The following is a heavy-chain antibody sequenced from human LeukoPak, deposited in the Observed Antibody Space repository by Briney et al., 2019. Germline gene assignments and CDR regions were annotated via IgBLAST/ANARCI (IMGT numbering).Heavy chain of an antibody. Sequence: GGSLRLSCAASGFTFSSYAMHWVRQAPGKGLEWVAVISYDGSNKYYADSVKGRFTISRDNSKNTLYLQMNSLRAEDTAVYYCAKDYLTTYYYGSGSSDAFDIWGQGTMVTVSS. CDR1: GFTFSSYA. V-gene: IGHV3-30-3*01. J-gene: IGHJ3*02. D-gene: IGHD3-10*01. CDR2: ISYDGSNK. CDR3: AKDYLTTYYYGSGSSDAFDI.